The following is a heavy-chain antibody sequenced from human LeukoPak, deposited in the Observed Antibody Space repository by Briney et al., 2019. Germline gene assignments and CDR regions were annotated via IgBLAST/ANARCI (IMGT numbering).Heavy chain of an antibody. CDR1: GGSISSGSYY. CDR2: IYTSGST. Sequence: SQTLSLTCTVSGGSISSGSYYWSWIRQPGGKRLEWIGRIYTSGSTNYNPSLKSRVTISVDTSKNQFSLKLSSVTAADTAVYYCARGGYCGGDCYFYYWGQGTLVTVSS. CDR3: ARGGYCGGDCYFYY. J-gene: IGHJ4*02. V-gene: IGHV4-61*02. D-gene: IGHD2-21*02.